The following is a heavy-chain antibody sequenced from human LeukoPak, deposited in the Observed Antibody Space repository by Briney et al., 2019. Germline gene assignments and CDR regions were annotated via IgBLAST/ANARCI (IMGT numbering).Heavy chain of an antibody. CDR2: IIPIFGTA. D-gene: IGHD3-9*01. CDR3: ARVHARRPVLRYFDWLSNWFDP. CDR1: GGTFSSYA. V-gene: IGHV1-69*13. Sequence: ASVKVSCKVSGGTFSSYAISWVRQAPGQGLEWMGGIIPIFGTANYAQKFQGRVTITADESTSTAYMELSSLRSEDTAVYYCARVHARRPVLRYFDWLSNWFDPWGQGTLVTVSS. J-gene: IGHJ5*02.